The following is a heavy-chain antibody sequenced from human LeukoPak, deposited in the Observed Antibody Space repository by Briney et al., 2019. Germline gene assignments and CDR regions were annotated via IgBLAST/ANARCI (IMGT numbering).Heavy chain of an antibody. J-gene: IGHJ6*03. Sequence: GGSLRLSCAASAFTVSGNYMSWVRQVPGKGLEWVSVMYSGGSTYYADSVKGRFTISRDNSKNTLYLQMNSLRAEDTAVYYCAKEITVTATASFYYYYMDVWGKGTTVTVSS. V-gene: IGHV3-53*01. CDR2: MYSGGST. D-gene: IGHD2-21*02. CDR1: AFTVSGNY. CDR3: AKEITVTATASFYYYYMDV.